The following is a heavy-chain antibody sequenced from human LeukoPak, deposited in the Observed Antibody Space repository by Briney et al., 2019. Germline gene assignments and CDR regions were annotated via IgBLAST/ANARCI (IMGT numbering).Heavy chain of an antibody. CDR1: GYSISSGYY. CDR3: ARAYSNWFDP. D-gene: IGHD4-11*01. V-gene: IGHV4-38-2*01. J-gene: IGHJ5*02. CDR2: IYHGGST. Sequence: SETLSLTCAVSGYSISSGYYWGWIRQPPGKGLEWLGSIYHGGSTYNNPSLKSRVTMSVDTSKNQFSLKLTSVTAADTAVYYCARAYSNWFDPWGQGTLVTVSS.